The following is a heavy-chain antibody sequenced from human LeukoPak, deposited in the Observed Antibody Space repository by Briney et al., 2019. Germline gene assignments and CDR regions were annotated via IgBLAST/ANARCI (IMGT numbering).Heavy chain of an antibody. J-gene: IGHJ6*03. Sequence: ASVKVSCKASGGTFSSYAISWVRQAPGQGLEWMGGIIPIFGTANYAQKFQGRVTITTDESTSTAYMEPSSLRSEDTAVYYCARGYYDILGRYMDVWGKGTTVTVSS. D-gene: IGHD3-9*01. CDR1: GGTFSSYA. CDR2: IIPIFGTA. CDR3: ARGYYDILGRYMDV. V-gene: IGHV1-69*05.